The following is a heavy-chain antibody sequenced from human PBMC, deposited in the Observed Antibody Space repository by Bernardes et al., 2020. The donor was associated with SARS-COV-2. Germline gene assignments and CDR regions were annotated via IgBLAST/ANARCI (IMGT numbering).Heavy chain of an antibody. J-gene: IGHJ6*02. V-gene: IGHV3-21*01. D-gene: IGHD3-10*01. CDR1: GFTFSSYS. CDR2: ISSSSSYI. Sequence: GGSLRLSCAASGFTFSSYSMNWVRQAPGKGLEWVSSISSSSSYIYYADSVKGRFTISRDNAKNSLYLQMNSLRAEDTAVYYCARDLLVLEKLLWFGESTSYYYYYGMDVWGQGTTVTVSS. CDR3: ARDLLVLEKLLWFGESTSYYYYYGMDV.